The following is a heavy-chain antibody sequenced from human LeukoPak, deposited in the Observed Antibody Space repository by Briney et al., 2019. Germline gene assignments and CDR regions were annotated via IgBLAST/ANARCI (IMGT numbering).Heavy chain of an antibody. J-gene: IGHJ4*02. CDR1: GFTFSGSA. CDR3: TLSYDGDY. V-gene: IGHV3-73*01. Sequence: GGSLKLSCAASGFTFSGSAMHWVRQASGKGLEWVGRIRSKANSYAPAYAASVKGRFTISRDDSKNTAYLQMNSLKTEDTAVYYCTLSYDGDYWGQGTLVTVSS. CDR2: IRSKANSYAP. D-gene: IGHD3-22*01.